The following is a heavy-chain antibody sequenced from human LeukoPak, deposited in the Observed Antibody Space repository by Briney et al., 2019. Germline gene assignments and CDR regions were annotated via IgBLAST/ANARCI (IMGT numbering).Heavy chain of an antibody. CDR3: ARGPHIRTYDRDNWFDP. CDR2: IIPIFGTA. Sequence: SVKVSCKASGGTFSSYAISWVRQAPGQGLEWMGGIIPIFGTANYAQKFQGRVTITADKSTSTAYMELSSLRSEDTAVYYCARGPHIRTYDRDNWFDPWGQGTLVTVSS. V-gene: IGHV1-69*06. CDR1: GGTFSSYA. J-gene: IGHJ5*02. D-gene: IGHD3-3*01.